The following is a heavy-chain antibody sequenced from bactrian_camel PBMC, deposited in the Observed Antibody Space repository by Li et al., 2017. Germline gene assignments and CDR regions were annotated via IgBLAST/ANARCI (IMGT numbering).Heavy chain of an antibody. Sequence: VQLVESGGDSVQAGGSLRLTCDAIGYPYNSDNCMAWFRQAPGKEREGVAAIYTRAGFTQYADSVKGRFTISQDNAKKMVYLQMNSLKPEDTAMYYCAAGQGVGWCLDVIRLGAETDFDAWGQGTQVTVS. V-gene: IGHV3S40*01. CDR3: AAGQGVGWCLDVIRLGAETDFDA. D-gene: IGHD5*01. CDR1: GYPYNSDNC. J-gene: IGHJ6*01. CDR2: IYTRAGFT.